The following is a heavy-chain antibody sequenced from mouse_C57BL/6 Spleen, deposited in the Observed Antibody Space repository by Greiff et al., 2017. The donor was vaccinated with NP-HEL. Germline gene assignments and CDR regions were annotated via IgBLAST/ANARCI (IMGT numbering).Heavy chain of an antibody. Sequence: DVKLVESEGGLVQPGSSMKLSCTASGFTFSDYYMAWVRQVPEKGLEWVANINYDGSSTYYLDSLKSRFIISRDNAKNILYLQMSSLKSEDTATYYCAREDSSGYAYFDYWGQGTTLTVSS. J-gene: IGHJ2*01. CDR2: INYDGSST. D-gene: IGHD3-2*02. CDR3: AREDSSGYAYFDY. V-gene: IGHV5-16*01. CDR1: GFTFSDYY.